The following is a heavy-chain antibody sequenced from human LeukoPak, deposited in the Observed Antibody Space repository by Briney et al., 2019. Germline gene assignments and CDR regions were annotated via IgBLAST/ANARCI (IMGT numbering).Heavy chain of an antibody. J-gene: IGHJ4*02. Sequence: SVKVSCKASGGTFSSYAISWVRQAPGQGLEWMGRIIPIFGTANYAQKFQGRVTITADESTSTAYMELSSLRSEDTAVYYCAREPPRYYYGSGMTVAGDYWGQGTLVTVSS. CDR1: GGTFSSYA. CDR2: IIPIFGTA. D-gene: IGHD3-10*01. V-gene: IGHV1-69*13. CDR3: AREPPRYYYGSGMTVAGDY.